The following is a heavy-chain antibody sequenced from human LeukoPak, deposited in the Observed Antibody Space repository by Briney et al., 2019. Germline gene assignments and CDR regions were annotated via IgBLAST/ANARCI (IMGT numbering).Heavy chain of an antibody. V-gene: IGHV3-23*01. CDR1: GFTFSSYA. Sequence: PGGSLRLSCAASGFTFSSYAMSWVRQAPGKGLEWVSAISGSGGSTYYADSVKGRFTISRDNSKNTLYLQMNSLRAEDTAVYYCAKDLIFGRELTTDDYWGQGTLVTVSS. CDR2: ISGSGGST. J-gene: IGHJ4*02. D-gene: IGHD1-26*01. CDR3: AKDLIFGRELTTDDY.